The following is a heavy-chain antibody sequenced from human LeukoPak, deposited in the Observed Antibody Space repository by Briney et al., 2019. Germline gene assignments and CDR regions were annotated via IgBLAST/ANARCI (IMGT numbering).Heavy chain of an antibody. CDR2: TWYDGSNN. V-gene: IGHV3-33*01. J-gene: IGHJ3*02. CDR3: ARDRYFGSDGFDI. Sequence: QPGGSLRLSCAASGFSFSEHGMHWVRQAPGKGPEWVTVTWYDGSNNHYADSVKGRFTISRDNSKNTVFLEMNSLRAEDTAVYHCARDRYFGSDGFDICGPGTMVIVSS. D-gene: IGHD3-10*01. CDR1: GFSFSEHG.